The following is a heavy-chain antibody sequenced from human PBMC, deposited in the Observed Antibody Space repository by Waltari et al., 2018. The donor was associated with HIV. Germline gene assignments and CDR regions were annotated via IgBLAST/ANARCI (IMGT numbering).Heavy chain of an antibody. CDR1: GFTSRSYW. CDR3: ARENTMTYYDALDI. V-gene: IGHV3-74*01. J-gene: IGHJ3*02. CDR2: ISSDGSTT. D-gene: IGHD4-17*01. Sequence: EVQLVESGGGLVQPGGSLRLSCAASGFTSRSYWMHWVRQAPWKGLVWVSCISSDGSTTNYADSVKGRLTISRDNAKNTLYLQMNSLRADDTAVYYCARENTMTYYDALDIWGQGTMVTVSS.